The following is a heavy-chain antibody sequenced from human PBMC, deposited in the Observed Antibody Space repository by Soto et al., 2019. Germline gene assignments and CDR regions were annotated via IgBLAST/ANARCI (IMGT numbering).Heavy chain of an antibody. CDR3: ARGLQLSHPLLYWFDP. J-gene: IGHJ5*02. V-gene: IGHV1-69*06. CDR1: GGTFSSYA. Sequence: QVQLVQSGAEVKKPGSSVKVSCKASGGTFSSYAISWVRQAPGQGLEWRRGIIPIFGTANYAQKVQGRVTITADKPASTACMELSSLRSEDTGVYYCARGLQLSHPLLYWFDPWGQGTLVTVSS. D-gene: IGHD5-18*01. CDR2: IIPIFGTA.